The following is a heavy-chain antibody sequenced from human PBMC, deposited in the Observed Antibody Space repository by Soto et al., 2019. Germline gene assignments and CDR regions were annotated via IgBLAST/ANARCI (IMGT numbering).Heavy chain of an antibody. J-gene: IGHJ2*01. Sequence: EVPLLESGGGLVQPGGSLRLSCAASGFTFSSYAMSWVRQAPGKGLEWVSGISGSGGSTYYADSVKGRFTISRDNSKNTLYLQMNSLRAEDTAVYYCAKAGGSYPDWYFDLWGRGTLVTVSS. D-gene: IGHD1-26*01. CDR3: AKAGGSYPDWYFDL. CDR1: GFTFSSYA. CDR2: ISGSGGST. V-gene: IGHV3-23*01.